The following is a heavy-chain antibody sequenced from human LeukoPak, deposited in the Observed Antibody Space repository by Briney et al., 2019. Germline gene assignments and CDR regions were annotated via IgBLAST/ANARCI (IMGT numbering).Heavy chain of an antibody. Sequence: PGGSLRLSCAASGFTFTSFPMSWVRLAPGKGLEYLSLIGADGVTTYYADSVKGRFTISRDNSNNTLYLQMNSLRAGGTAVYYCAKTWFGDLEIRFDPWGQGTLVTVSS. CDR3: AKTWFGDLEIRFDP. J-gene: IGHJ5*02. CDR1: GFTFTSFP. D-gene: IGHD3-10*01. V-gene: IGHV3-23*01. CDR2: IGADGVTT.